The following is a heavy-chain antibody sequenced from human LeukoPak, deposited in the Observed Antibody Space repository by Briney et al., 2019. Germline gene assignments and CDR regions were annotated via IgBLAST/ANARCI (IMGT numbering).Heavy chain of an antibody. D-gene: IGHD5-18*01. CDR3: ARQSTRGMVDTDFDY. V-gene: IGHV5-10-1*01. CDR1: GYSFTSYW. CDR2: IDPSDSCT. J-gene: IGHJ4*02. Sequence: PGESLRISCKGSGYSFTSYWISWVRQMPGKGLEWMGRIDPSDSCTNYSPSFQGHVTISADKSISTAYLQWSSLKASDTAMYYCARQSTRGMVDTDFDYWGQGTLVTVSS.